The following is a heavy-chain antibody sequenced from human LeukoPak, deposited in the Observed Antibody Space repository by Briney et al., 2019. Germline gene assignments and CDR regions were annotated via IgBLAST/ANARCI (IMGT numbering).Heavy chain of an antibody. CDR3: ARERPIAPGYFDY. Sequence: ASVKVSCKASGGTFSSYAISWVRQAPGQGLEWMGGIIPIFGTANYAQKFQGRVTITADESTSTAYMELSSLRSEDTAVYYCARERPIAPGYFDYWGQGTLVTVSS. CDR2: IIPIFGTA. V-gene: IGHV1-69*13. CDR1: GGTFSSYA. J-gene: IGHJ4*02. D-gene: IGHD6-13*01.